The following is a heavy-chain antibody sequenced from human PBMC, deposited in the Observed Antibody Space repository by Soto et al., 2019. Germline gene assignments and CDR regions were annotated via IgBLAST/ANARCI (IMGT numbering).Heavy chain of an antibody. D-gene: IGHD3-16*01. CDR2: ISGSGGST. CDR1: GFTFSSYA. CDR3: AKGGWGSPVDY. V-gene: IGHV3-23*01. Sequence: GSLRLSCAASGFTFSSYAMIWVRQAPGKGLEWVSAISGSGGSTHYADSVKGRFTISRDNSKNTVYLQMNSLRVEDTAVYYCAKGGWGSPVDYWGQGTLVTVSS. J-gene: IGHJ4*02.